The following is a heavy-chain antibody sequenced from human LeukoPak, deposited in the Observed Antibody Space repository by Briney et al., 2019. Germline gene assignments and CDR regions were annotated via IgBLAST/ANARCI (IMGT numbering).Heavy chain of an antibody. J-gene: IGHJ4*02. V-gene: IGHV3-30*03. D-gene: IGHD5-24*01. CDR1: GFTFNSYG. CDR2: TSYDGPNK. Sequence: PGRSLRLSCAASGFTFNSYGMHWVRQAPGKGLEWVAVTSYDGPNKYYADSVKGRFTISRDDSKSTLYLQMNSLRPEDTAVYYCARDFGGYNNDYWGQGTLVTVSS. CDR3: ARDFGGYNNDY.